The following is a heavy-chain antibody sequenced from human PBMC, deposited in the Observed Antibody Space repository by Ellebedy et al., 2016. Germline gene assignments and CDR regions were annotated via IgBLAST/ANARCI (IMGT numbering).Heavy chain of an antibody. CDR3: ASLTIPGGSDY. D-gene: IGHD3-3*01. V-gene: IGHV4-61*02. CDR1: GGSITSGAYY. J-gene: IGHJ4*02. Sequence: SETLSLXCTVSGGSITSGAYYWTWIRQPAGKGLEWIGRIYTSGSPIYNPSLKSRVTISIDTSKNHFSLELHSVTAADTAVYYCASLTIPGGSDYWGQGTLVTVSS. CDR2: IYTSGSP.